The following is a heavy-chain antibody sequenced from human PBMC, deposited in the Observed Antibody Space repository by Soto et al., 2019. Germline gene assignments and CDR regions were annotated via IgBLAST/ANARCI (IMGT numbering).Heavy chain of an antibody. D-gene: IGHD3-3*01. Sequence: ASETLSLTSAVYGGSVNAYYRNRIRKPPGKGLEWIGEINHTGGTQYNPSIKSRVTMSVDTSKNQFSLRLSSVTAADTAIYYCATRITVFGLLIPPFDPWGQGTQVTVS. J-gene: IGHJ5*02. CDR3: ATRITVFGLLIPPFDP. CDR2: INHTGGT. CDR1: GGSVNAYY. V-gene: IGHV4-34*01.